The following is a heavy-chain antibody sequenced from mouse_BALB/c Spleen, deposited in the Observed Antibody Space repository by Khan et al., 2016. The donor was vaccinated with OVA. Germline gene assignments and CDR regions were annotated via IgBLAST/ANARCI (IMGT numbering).Heavy chain of an antibody. CDR2: ISYSGST. CDR1: GYSITSDYA. CDR3: ARDGSRYNYAMDY. D-gene: IGHD2-3*01. J-gene: IGHJ4*01. V-gene: IGHV3-2*02. Sequence: QLEESGPGLVKPSQSLSLTCTVTGYSITSDYAWNWIRQFPGNTLEWMGYISYSGSTNCNPSLKSRISITRDTSKNQFILQLNSVTTEDTATYYCARDGSRYNYAMDYWGQGTSVTVSS.